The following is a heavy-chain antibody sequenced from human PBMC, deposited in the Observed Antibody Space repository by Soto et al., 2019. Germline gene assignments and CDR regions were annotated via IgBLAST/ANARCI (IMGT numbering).Heavy chain of an antibody. CDR3: ARVIKRADYYMDV. J-gene: IGHJ6*03. CDR2: IYYSGST. V-gene: IGHV4-31*03. CDR1: GGSISSGGYY. Sequence: SETLSLTCTVSGGSISSGGYYWSWIRQHPGKGLEWIGYIYYSGSTYYNPSLKSRVTISVDTSKNQFSLKLSSVTAADTAVYYCARVIKRADYYMDVWGKGTTVTVSS.